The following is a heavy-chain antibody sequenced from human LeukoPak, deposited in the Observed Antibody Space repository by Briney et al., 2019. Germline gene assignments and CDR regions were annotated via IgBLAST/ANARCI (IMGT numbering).Heavy chain of an antibody. CDR3: ARYIVVVPAAMFDY. V-gene: IGHV3-7*03. D-gene: IGHD2-2*01. CDR2: IKQDGSEK. Sequence: PGGSLRLSCAASGFTFSSYWMSWVRQAPGKGLEWAANIKQDGSEKYYVDSVKGRFTISRDNAKNSLYLQMNSLRAEDTAVYYCARYIVVVPAAMFDYWGQGTLVTVSS. CDR1: GFTFSSYW. J-gene: IGHJ4*02.